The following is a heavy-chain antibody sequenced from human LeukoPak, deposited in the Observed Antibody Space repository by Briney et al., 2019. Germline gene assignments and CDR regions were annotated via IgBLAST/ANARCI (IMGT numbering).Heavy chain of an antibody. CDR2: INPNSGGT. J-gene: IGHJ4*02. V-gene: IGHV1-2*02. CDR3: ARLKSTYYYDSSGYYPDY. CDR1: GYTFTGYY. D-gene: IGHD3-22*01. Sequence: ASVKVSCKASGYTFTGYYMHWVRQAPGQGLEWMGWINPNSGGTNYAQKLQGRVTMTTDTSTSTAYMELRSLRSDDTAVYYCARLKSTYYYDSSGYYPDYWGQGTLVTVSS.